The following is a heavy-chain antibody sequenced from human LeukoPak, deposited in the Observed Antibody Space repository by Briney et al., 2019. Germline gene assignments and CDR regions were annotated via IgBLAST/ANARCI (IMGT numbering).Heavy chain of an antibody. CDR3: TTLKGYYDMDV. J-gene: IGHJ6*02. CDR1: GFTFSNAW. V-gene: IGHV3-15*01. CDR2: IKSKSDGGTI. Sequence: GGSLRLSCAASGFTFSNAWMTWVRQAPGKGLEWVGRIKSKSDGGTIDYAAPVKGRFTFSRDDSKNTLYLQMSSLQTEDTAIYYCTTLKGYYDMDVWGQGTTVTVSS.